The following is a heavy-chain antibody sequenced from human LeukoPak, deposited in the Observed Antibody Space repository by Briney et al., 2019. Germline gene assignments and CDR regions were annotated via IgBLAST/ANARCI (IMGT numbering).Heavy chain of an antibody. CDR3: ARDAGYSGSWFNFDY. CDR2: ISSRSSYI. J-gene: IGHJ4*02. CDR1: GFTFSSYN. Sequence: GGSLRLSCAASGFTFSSYNMNWGRQAPGKGLEWVSSISSRSSYIYYADSMKGRFTIFRDNAKNSLYLQMNSLRAEDTAVYYCARDAGYSGSWFNFDYWGQGTLVTVSS. D-gene: IGHD6-13*01. V-gene: IGHV3-21*01.